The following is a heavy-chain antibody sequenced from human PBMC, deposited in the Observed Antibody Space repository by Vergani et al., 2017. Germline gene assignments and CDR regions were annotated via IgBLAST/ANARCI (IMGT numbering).Heavy chain of an antibody. J-gene: IGHJ3*02. CDR2: VFHSGSA. CDR3: ARRLWVSQRVGAFET. Sequence: QVQLQESGPGLVKPSETLSLTCSVSGYSISRGYYWGWIRQPPGKGLEWIATVFHSGSAYYNPSLRRRVTISVETSKNQSSLWLLTLTAADTAVYYCARRLWVSQRVGAFETWGHGTEVSVSS. D-gene: IGHD2-21*01. CDR1: GYSISRGYY. V-gene: IGHV4-38-2*02.